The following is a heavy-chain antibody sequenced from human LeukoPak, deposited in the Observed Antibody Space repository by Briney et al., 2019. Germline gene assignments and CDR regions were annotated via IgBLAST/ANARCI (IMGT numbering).Heavy chain of an antibody. V-gene: IGHV3-11*05. Sequence: GGSLRLSCAASGFTVSYNYMSWIRQAPGKGLEWISYISTSSSYTNYADSVKGRFTISRDNAKNSLYLQMNSLRAEDTAVYYCARVTAAEDFDYWGQGTLVTVSS. CDR1: GFTVSYNY. CDR2: ISTSSSYT. J-gene: IGHJ4*02. D-gene: IGHD6-13*01. CDR3: ARVTAAEDFDY.